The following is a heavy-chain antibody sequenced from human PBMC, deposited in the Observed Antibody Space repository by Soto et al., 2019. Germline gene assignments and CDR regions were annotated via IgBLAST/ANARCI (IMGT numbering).Heavy chain of an antibody. CDR1: GFAFNDYG. CDR3: AREDSIIIPAVSDF. Sequence: GGSLRLSCTVSGFAFNDYGINGVREAPGKGLGWVSSISKSDYTYYSDSVKGRFAISRDNAKSSVSLQMNTLRVEDTAVYYCAREDSIIIPAVSDFWGQGTLVTVSS. V-gene: IGHV3-21*01. D-gene: IGHD2-2*01. J-gene: IGHJ4*02. CDR2: ISKSDYT.